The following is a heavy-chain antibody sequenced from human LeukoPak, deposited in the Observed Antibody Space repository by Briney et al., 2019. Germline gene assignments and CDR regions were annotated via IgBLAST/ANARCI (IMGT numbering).Heavy chain of an antibody. CDR3: ARGSGSYYGDYYYYYMDV. Sequence: PSETLSLTCTVSGGSISSSVYYWGWIRQPPGKGLEWIGSIYYSGSTYYNPSLKSRVTISVDTSKNQFSLKLSSVTAADTAVYYCARGSGSYYGDYYYYYMDVWGKGTTVTISS. CDR2: IYYSGST. J-gene: IGHJ6*03. CDR1: GGSISSSVYY. V-gene: IGHV4-39*07. D-gene: IGHD3-10*01.